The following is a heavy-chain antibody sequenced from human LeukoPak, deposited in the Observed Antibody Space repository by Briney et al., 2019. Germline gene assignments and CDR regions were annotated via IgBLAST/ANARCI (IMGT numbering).Heavy chain of an antibody. D-gene: IGHD3-22*01. CDR3: ARYYYDSGGTFDY. CDR1: GGSFSGYY. Sequence: PSETLSLTCAVYGGSFSGYYWSWIRQPPGKGLEWIGEINHSGSTNYNPSLKSRVTISVDTSKNQFSLKLSSVTAADTAVYYCARYYYDSGGTFDYWGQGTLVTVSS. V-gene: IGHV4-34*01. J-gene: IGHJ4*02. CDR2: INHSGST.